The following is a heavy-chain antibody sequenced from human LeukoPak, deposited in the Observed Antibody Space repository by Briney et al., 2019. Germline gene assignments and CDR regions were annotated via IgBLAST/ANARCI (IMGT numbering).Heavy chain of an antibody. D-gene: IGHD1-7*01. V-gene: IGHV3-23*01. CDR2: ISGSGRSDI. J-gene: IGHJ4*02. CDR3: AKNSWNYGSFDY. CDR1: GFTFNNYA. Sequence: GGSLRLSCAASGFTFNNYAMSWVRQAPGKGLEWVSAISGSGRSDIYYTDSVKGRFTIARDNSKNTLYLQMNSLRAEDTAVYYCAKNSWNYGSFDYWGPGTQVTVSS.